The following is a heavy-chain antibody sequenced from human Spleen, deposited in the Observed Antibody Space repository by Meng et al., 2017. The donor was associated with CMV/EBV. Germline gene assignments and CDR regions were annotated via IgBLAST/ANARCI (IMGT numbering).Heavy chain of an antibody. J-gene: IGHJ5*02. CDR1: SGYY. CDR2: INPYSGGT. V-gene: IGHV1-2*02. CDR3: ARGRTTYYDFWSDSPKFRP. D-gene: IGHD3-3*01. Sequence: SGYYMHWVRQAPGQGLEWVGWINPYSGGTNYAEKFRGRVTMTRDTSVSTAYVELSRLNSDDTAVYYCARGRTTYYDFWSDSPKFRPWGQGTLVTVSS.